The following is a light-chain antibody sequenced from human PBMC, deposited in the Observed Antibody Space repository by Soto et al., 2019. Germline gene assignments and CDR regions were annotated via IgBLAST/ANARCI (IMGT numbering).Light chain of an antibody. J-gene: IGKJ1*01. CDR1: QSVNRN. CDR3: QQYNNWWT. CDR2: AAS. V-gene: IGKV3-15*01. Sequence: EIVMTQSPATLSVSPGERATLSCRASQSVNRNLAWYQQKPGQAPRLLIYAASTRATGIPARFSGSGSETEFTLTISSLQSEDFAVSYCQQYNNWWTFGQGTEVEI.